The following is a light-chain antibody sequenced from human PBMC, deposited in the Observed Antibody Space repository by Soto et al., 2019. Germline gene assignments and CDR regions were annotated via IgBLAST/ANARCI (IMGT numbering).Light chain of an antibody. J-gene: IGKJ2*01. CDR3: QQYARSPYT. CDR1: QNVSSFY. Sequence: EIDLTQSPDTLSLSPGQRATLSCRASQNVSSFYLAWYQQKPGQAPSLLIYGASSRATGITDRFSGSGSGTDFTLTISRLEPEDFAVYYCQQYARSPYTFGQGTKLEIK. CDR2: GAS. V-gene: IGKV3-20*01.